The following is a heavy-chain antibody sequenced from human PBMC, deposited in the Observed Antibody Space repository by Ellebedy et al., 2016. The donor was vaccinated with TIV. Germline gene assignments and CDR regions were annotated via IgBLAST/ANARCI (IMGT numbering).Heavy chain of an antibody. V-gene: IGHV3-74*01. Sequence: GESLKISCAASGFPFRGYWMHWVLQAPGQGPVWVSRINNDGSSTNYADSVKGRFTISRDNAKNMLYLQMNSLRAGDTAVYYCARDPYGDYFFDYWGQGTLVTVSS. CDR3: ARDPYGDYFFDY. CDR1: GFPFRGYW. D-gene: IGHD4-17*01. J-gene: IGHJ4*02. CDR2: INNDGSST.